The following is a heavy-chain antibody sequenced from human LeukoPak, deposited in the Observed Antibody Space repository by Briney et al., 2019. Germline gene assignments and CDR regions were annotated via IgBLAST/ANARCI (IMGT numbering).Heavy chain of an antibody. CDR1: GYTFTSYD. D-gene: IGHD6-6*01. CDR2: ISAYNGNT. J-gene: IGHJ5*02. Sequence: GASVKVSCKASGYTFTSYDISWVRQAPGQGLEWMGWISAYNGNTNYAQKLQGRVTMTTDTSTSTAYMELRSLRSDDTAVYYCASVKVSSIAALDWFDPWGQGTLVTVSS. V-gene: IGHV1-18*01. CDR3: ASVKVSSIAALDWFDP.